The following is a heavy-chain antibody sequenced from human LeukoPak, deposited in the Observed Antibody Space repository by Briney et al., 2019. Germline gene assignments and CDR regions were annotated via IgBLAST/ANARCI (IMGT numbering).Heavy chain of an antibody. Sequence: PGGSLRLSCVASGFTFSSYAMSWVRQAPGKGLEWVAVISYDGSNKYYADSVKGRFTISRDNSKNTLYLQMNSLRAEDTAVYYCAREFRYYDILTGYYFDYWGQGTLVTVSS. V-gene: IGHV3-30-3*01. CDR3: AREFRYYDILTGYYFDY. CDR2: ISYDGSNK. J-gene: IGHJ4*02. D-gene: IGHD3-9*01. CDR1: GFTFSSYA.